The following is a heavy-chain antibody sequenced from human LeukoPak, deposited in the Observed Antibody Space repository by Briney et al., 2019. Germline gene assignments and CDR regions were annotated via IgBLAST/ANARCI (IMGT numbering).Heavy chain of an antibody. CDR2: INHSGST. CDR1: GGSFSGYY. J-gene: IGHJ5*02. D-gene: IGHD3-10*01. Sequence: SETVSLTCAVYGGSFSGYYWSWTRQPPGKGLEWIGEINHSGSTNYNPSLKSRVTISADTSMNQFSLKLTSVTAADTAVYFCAGDLYGSGSFLPESPWGQGILDTVSS. V-gene: IGHV4-34*01. CDR3: AGDLYGSGSFLPESP.